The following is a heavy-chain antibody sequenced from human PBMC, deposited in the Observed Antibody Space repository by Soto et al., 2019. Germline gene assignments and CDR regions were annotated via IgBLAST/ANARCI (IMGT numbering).Heavy chain of an antibody. CDR2: IIPIFGTA. D-gene: IGHD3-10*01. CDR3: AIQYGSGGRVGNYYYYYVMEV. J-gene: IGHJ6*02. Sequence: QVQLVQSGAEVKKPGSSVKVSCKASGGTFSSYAISWVRQAPGQGLEWMGGIIPIFGTAKDAQKFQGRVTITADESTSTAYMELSSLRSEDTAVYYCAIQYGSGGRVGNYYYYYVMEVWGQGTTVTVSS. CDR1: GGTFSSYA. V-gene: IGHV1-69*01.